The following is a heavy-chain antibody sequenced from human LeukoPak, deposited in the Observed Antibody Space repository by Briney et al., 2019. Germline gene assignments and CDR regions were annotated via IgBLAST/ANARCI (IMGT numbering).Heavy chain of an antibody. V-gene: IGHV4-39*01. CDR1: GCSISSSSYY. Sequence: SETLSLTCTVSGCSISSSSYYWGWIRQPPGKGLECIGSICYSWSTYYNPSLKSRVTISVDTSKNQFSLKLSSVTAADTAVYYCARLTWDYYYMDVWGKGTTVTVSS. J-gene: IGHJ6*03. CDR2: ICYSWST. CDR3: ARLTWDYYYMDV. D-gene: IGHD1-26*01.